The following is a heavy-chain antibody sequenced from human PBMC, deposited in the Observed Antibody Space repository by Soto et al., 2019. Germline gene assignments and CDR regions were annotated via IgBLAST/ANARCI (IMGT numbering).Heavy chain of an antibody. CDR2: IIPIFGTT. V-gene: IGHV1-69*01. D-gene: IGHD5-12*01. J-gene: IGHJ6*02. Sequence: QVQLVQSGAEVKKPGSSVKVSCKASGGTFGSNGITWARQAPGQGIEWMGGIIPIFGTTNYAQKFQGRVTIIADESTSTAYMEVSSLSSEDTAVYYCARGTAYSGSALHYKYYYGMDVWGQGTTVTVSS. CDR3: ARGTAYSGSALHYKYYYGMDV. CDR1: GGTFGSNG.